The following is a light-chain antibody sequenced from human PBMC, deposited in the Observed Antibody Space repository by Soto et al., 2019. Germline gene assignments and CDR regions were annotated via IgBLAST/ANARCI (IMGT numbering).Light chain of an antibody. CDR1: QGISSY. Sequence: DIQLTQSPSFLSASVGYRVTITCRASQGISSYLDWYQQKPGKAPKLLIYAASTLQSGVPSRFSGSGSGTEFTLTISSLQPEDFATYNGQQLNSYPWTFGQGTKVEIK. V-gene: IGKV1-9*01. CDR3: QQLNSYPWT. CDR2: AAS. J-gene: IGKJ1*01.